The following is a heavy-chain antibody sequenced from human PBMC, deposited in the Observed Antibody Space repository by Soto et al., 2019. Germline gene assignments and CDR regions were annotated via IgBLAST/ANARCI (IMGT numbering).Heavy chain of an antibody. CDR1: GFIFNNYA. D-gene: IGHD3-22*01. V-gene: IGHV1-18*04. CDR2: ISANSGNT. Sequence: QVQLVQSGAEVKKPGASVKVSCKAFGFIFNNYAISWVRQAPGQGLEWMGWISANSGNTNYAQKLQGRVTMTTDTSTSTAYMELRSLRYDDTAVDYCATAGNYDSSGRDFWGQGTLVTVSS. CDR3: ATAGNYDSSGRDF. J-gene: IGHJ4*02.